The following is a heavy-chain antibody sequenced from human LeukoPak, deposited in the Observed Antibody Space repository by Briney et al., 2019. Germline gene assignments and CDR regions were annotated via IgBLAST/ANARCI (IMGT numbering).Heavy chain of an antibody. J-gene: IGHJ5*02. CDR1: GGTFSSYA. V-gene: IGHV1-46*03. CDR2: INPSGGST. D-gene: IGHD2-2*01. CDR3: ARARRIVVVPAATGGNWFDP. Sequence: ASVKVSCKASGGTFSSYAISWVRQAPGQGLEWMGIINPSGGSTSYAQKFQGRVTMTRDTSTSTVYMELSSLRSEDTAVYYCARARRIVVVPAATGGNWFDPWGQGTLVTVSS.